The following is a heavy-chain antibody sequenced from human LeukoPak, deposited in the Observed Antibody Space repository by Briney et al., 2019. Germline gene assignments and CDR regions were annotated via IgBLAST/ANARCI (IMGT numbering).Heavy chain of an antibody. CDR3: AQSPGPMWEYYYYMDV. D-gene: IGHD1-26*01. Sequence: GGSLRLSCAASGFTFDDYAMQWVRQAPGKGLEWVSGISWNSGSIGYADSVKGRFTISRDNAKNSLYLQMNSLRAEDMALYYCAQSPGPMWEYYYYMDVWGKGTTVTVSS. V-gene: IGHV3-9*03. CDR2: ISWNSGSI. J-gene: IGHJ6*03. CDR1: GFTFDDYA.